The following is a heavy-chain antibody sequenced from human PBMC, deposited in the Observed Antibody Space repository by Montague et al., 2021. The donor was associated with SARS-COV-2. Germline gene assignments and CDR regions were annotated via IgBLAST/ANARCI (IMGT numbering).Heavy chain of an antibody. Sequence: SETLSLTCAVYGGSFSGYYWSWIRQPPGKGLEWIGEINDSGSTXXXPSXXXRVTISVDTSKNQFSLKLSSVTAADTAVYYCARGPRITMIVVVITDIWFDPWGQGTLVTVSS. V-gene: IGHV4-34*01. CDR3: ARGPRITMIVVVITDIWFDP. J-gene: IGHJ5*02. D-gene: IGHD3-22*01. CDR1: GGSFSGYY. CDR2: INDSGST.